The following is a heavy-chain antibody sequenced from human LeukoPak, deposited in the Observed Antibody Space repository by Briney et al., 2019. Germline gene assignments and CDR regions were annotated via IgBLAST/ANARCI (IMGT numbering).Heavy chain of an antibody. CDR3: ARGRPGSGWSFDY. CDR2: INPSGGTS. V-gene: IGHV1-46*01. D-gene: IGHD6-19*01. Sequence: ASVKVSFKASGGTFRSYAISWVRQAPGQGLEWMGIINPSGGTSNYAQKFQGRVTMTRDTSTTTLYMELSSLRSEDTAVYYCARGRPGSGWSFDYWGQGTLVTVSS. J-gene: IGHJ4*02. CDR1: GGTFRSYA.